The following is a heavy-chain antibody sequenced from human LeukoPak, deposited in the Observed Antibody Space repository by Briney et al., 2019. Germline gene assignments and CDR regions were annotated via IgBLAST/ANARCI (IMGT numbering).Heavy chain of an antibody. CDR3: ARDLNPPRSVPFYFDY. D-gene: IGHD2-2*01. Sequence: ASVKVSCKASGGTFSGYAISWVRQAPGQGLEWMGRIIPIFGTANYAQKFQGRVTITTDESTSTAYMELSSLRSEDTAVYYCARDLNPPRSVPFYFDYWGQGTLVTVSS. CDR2: IIPIFGTA. CDR1: GGTFSGYA. J-gene: IGHJ4*02. V-gene: IGHV1-69*05.